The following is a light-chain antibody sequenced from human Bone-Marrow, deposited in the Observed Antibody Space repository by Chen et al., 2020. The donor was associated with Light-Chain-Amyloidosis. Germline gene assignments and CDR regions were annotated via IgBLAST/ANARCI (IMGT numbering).Light chain of an antibody. CDR2: RDT. CDR1: DLPTKY. V-gene: IGLV3-25*03. Sequence: SYELTQPPSVSVSPGQTARITFSGDDLPTKYAYWYQQKPGQAPVLVIHRDTERPSGISGRFSWSNARKTATLTISGVQAGSRADLPFQSASNSCTYGVIFGGGTKLTVL. J-gene: IGLJ2*01. CDR3: QSASNSCTYGVI.